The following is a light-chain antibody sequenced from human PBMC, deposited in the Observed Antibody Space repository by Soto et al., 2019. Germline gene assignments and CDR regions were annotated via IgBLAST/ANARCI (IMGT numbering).Light chain of an antibody. V-gene: IGLV2-8*01. CDR1: SSDVGAYNY. CDR2: EVS. J-gene: IGLJ1*01. Sequence: QSALTQPPSASGSPGQSVTISCTGTSSDVGAYNYVSWCQQHPGKAPKLMIYEVSKRPSGVPDRFSGSKSGNTASLTVSGLQAEDEADYYCSSHAGSNTYVFGTGTKLTVL. CDR3: SSHAGSNTYV.